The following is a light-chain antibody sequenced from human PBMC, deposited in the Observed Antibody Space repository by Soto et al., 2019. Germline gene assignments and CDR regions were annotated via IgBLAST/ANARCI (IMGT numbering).Light chain of an antibody. CDR1: QSVNNNY. CDR2: GAS. J-gene: IGKJ1*01. Sequence: EIVLTPSPGALSLSPGERATLSCSPSQSVNNNYLVWYQQKPRQAPSLLISGASNRATGIPGRCSCSGAGTDFTLTISRLEPEDFAVYYCQQYGSSGTFGQGTKVDIK. V-gene: IGKV3-20*01. CDR3: QQYGSSGT.